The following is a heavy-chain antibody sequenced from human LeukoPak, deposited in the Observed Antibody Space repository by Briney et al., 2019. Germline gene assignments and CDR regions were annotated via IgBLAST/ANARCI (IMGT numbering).Heavy chain of an antibody. J-gene: IGHJ4*02. CDR2: IYYSGST. D-gene: IGHD2-15*01. CDR3: ARAHGSCSGGSCET. Sequence: SQTLSLTCTVSGGSISSGDYYWSWIRQPPGKGLEWIGYIYYSGSTYYNPSLKSRVTISVDTSKNQFSLKLSSVTAADTAVFYCARAHGSCSGGSCETWGQGTLVTVSS. CDR1: GGSISSGDYY. V-gene: IGHV4-30-4*08.